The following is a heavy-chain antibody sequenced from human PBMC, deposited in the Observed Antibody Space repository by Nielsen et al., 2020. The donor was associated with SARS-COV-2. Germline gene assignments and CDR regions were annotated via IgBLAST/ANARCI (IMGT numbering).Heavy chain of an antibody. Sequence: SETLSLTCTVSGGSISSSSYYWGWIRQPPGKGLEWIGSIYYSGSTYYNPSLKSRVTISVDTSKNQFSLKLSSVTAADTAVYYCARADSYNWNPVAFDIWGQGTMVTVSS. CDR1: GGSISSSSYY. V-gene: IGHV4-39*07. J-gene: IGHJ3*02. CDR3: ARADSYNWNPVAFDI. CDR2: IYYSGST. D-gene: IGHD1-20*01.